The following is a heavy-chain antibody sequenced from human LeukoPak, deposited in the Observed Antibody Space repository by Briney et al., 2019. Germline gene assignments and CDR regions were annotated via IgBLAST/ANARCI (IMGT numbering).Heavy chain of an antibody. CDR1: GGSISSGDYY. CDR3: ARDLLNEGNHLDY. J-gene: IGHJ4*02. D-gene: IGHD4-23*01. V-gene: IGHV4-30-4*01. CDR2: IYYSGST. Sequence: SETLSLTCTVSGGSISSGDYYWSWIRQPPGKGLEWIGYIYYSGSTYYNPSLKSRVTISVDTSKNQFSLKLSSVTGADTAVYCARDLLNEGNHLDYWGQGTLVTVSS.